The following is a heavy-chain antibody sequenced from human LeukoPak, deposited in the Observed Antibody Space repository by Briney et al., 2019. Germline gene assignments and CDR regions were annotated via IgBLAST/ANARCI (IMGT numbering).Heavy chain of an antibody. CDR2: IDGSGGNT. Sequence: GGSLRLSCAASGFTFINYGMNWVRQAPGKRLEWVSTIDGSGGNTYYTDSVKGRFTISRDNSKNTLYLQMNSLRAEDTAVYYCARRVVNNRNWYFDLWGRGTLVTVSS. D-gene: IGHD4-23*01. J-gene: IGHJ2*01. CDR3: ARRVVNNRNWYFDL. V-gene: IGHV3-23*01. CDR1: GFTFINYG.